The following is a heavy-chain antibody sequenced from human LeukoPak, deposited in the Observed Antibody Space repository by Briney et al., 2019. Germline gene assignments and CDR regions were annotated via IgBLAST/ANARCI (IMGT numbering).Heavy chain of an antibody. CDR1: GGSVSSGSYY. D-gene: IGHD3-22*01. CDR2: IYYSGST. J-gene: IGHJ2*01. CDR3: AREGTLGSSGYYSAAYFDL. V-gene: IGHV4-31*03. Sequence: SETLSLTCTVSGGSVSSGSYYWSWIRQPPGKGLEWIGYIYYSGSTYYNPSLKSRVTISVDTSKNQFSLKLSSVTAADTAVYYCAREGTLGSSGYYSAAYFDLWGRGTLVTVSS.